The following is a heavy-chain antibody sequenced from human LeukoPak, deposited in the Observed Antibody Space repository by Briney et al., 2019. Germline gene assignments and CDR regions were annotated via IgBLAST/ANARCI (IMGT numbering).Heavy chain of an antibody. J-gene: IGHJ4*02. V-gene: IGHV1-69*04. CDR3: ARDMDVGFGELVDY. D-gene: IGHD3-10*01. CDR2: IIPTLGVA. Sequence: SVKVSCKASGGTFTSHAISWVRQAPGQGLEWMGRIIPTLGVATYAQKLQGRVTITADRSTSTAYMELRSLRSEDTAVYYCARDMDVGFGELVDYWGQGTLVTVSS. CDR1: GGTFTSHA.